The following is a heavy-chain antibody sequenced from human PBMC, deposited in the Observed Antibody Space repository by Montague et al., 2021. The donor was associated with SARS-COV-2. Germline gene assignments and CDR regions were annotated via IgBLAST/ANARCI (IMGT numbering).Heavy chain of an antibody. J-gene: IGHJ4*02. V-gene: IGHV4-59*01. CDR3: ATDYGSGSYFDY. CDR1: GGSISIYY. Sequence: SETLSLTCTVSGGSISIYYWSWIRQPPGKGLEWIGYMYYDGGPKYNPSLRGRVTISVDKSKNQCSLKLSSVTAADTAVYYCATDYGSGSYFDYWGQGSLVTVSS. D-gene: IGHD3-10*01. CDR2: MYYDGGP.